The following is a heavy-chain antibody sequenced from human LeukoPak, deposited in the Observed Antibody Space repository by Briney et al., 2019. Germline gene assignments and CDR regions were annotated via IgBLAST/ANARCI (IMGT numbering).Heavy chain of an antibody. CDR2: ITGSSTYT. CDR3: AREDYYDDNAGNY. V-gene: IGHV3-21*01. D-gene: IGHD3-22*01. Sequence: GGSLRLSCAASGVIFSRSSMSWVRQAPGKGLEWVSSITGSSTYTYYADSVKGRFTISRENAEKSVYLQMNRPRTRVKAIDYCAREDYYDDNAGNYWGQGTLVTVSS. CDR1: GVIFSRSS. J-gene: IGHJ4*02.